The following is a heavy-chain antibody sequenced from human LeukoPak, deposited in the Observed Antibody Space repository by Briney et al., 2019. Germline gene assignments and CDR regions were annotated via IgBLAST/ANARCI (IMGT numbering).Heavy chain of an antibody. Sequence: GGSLRLSCAASGFTFSSCAMSWVRQAPGKGLEWVSAISGSGGSTDYADFVKGRFSISRDNSKNTLYLQMNSLRAEDTAVYHCATTTGGKNFDYWGQGTLVTVSS. V-gene: IGHV3-23*01. CDR2: ISGSGGST. D-gene: IGHD1-1*01. J-gene: IGHJ4*02. CDR1: GFTFSSCA. CDR3: ATTTGGKNFDY.